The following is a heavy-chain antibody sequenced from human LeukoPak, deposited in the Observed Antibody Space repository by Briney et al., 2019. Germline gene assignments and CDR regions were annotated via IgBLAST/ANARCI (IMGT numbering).Heavy chain of an antibody. CDR1: GFTVSSNY. V-gene: IGHV3-53*01. J-gene: IGHJ3*02. Sequence: PGGSLRLSCAASGFTVSSNYMSWVRQAPGKGLEWVSVIYSGGSTYYADSVKGRFTISRDNSKNTLYLQMNSLRAEDTAVYYCAGDKAGSQVGFDTWGHGTMVTVSS. CDR2: IYSGGST. D-gene: IGHD3-10*01. CDR3: AGDKAGSQVGFDT.